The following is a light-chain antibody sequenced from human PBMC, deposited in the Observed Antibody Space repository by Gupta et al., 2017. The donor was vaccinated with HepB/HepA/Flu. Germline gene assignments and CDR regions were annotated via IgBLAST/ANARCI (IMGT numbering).Light chain of an antibody. J-gene: IGLJ2*01. CDR3: SLYTSSIPVA. CDR1: SSDVVNFNY. Sequence: GSPGQSITISCTATSSDVVNFNYVSWYQQHPGKAPKLIIYDLSNRPSGVSNRFSGSKSGNTASLTISGLQAEDEAHYYCSLYTSSIPVAFGGGTNLTVL. CDR2: DLS. V-gene: IGLV2-14*03.